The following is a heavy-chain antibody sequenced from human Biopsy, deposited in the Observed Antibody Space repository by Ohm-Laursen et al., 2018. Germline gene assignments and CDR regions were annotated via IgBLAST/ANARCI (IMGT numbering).Heavy chain of an antibody. D-gene: IGHD5-24*01. Sequence: GTLSLTCTVSGGPLNSYYWSWIRQPPGKGLEWIGYVYYSGIAANYNPSLKGRVTISVDTSKHQFSLRLTSATAADTAVYYCARGGFGLDGYNSPWGRGTLVIVSS. V-gene: IGHV4-59*01. J-gene: IGHJ5*02. CDR2: VYYSGIA. CDR3: ARGGFGLDGYNSP. CDR1: GGPLNSYY.